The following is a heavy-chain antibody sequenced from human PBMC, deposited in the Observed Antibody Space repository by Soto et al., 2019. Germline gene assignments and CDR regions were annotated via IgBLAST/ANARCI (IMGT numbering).Heavy chain of an antibody. V-gene: IGHV4-34*01. Sequence: SETLSLACAVYGGSFSGYYWSWIRQPPGKGLEWIGEINHSGSTNYNPSLKSRVTISVDTSKNQFSLKLSSVTAADTAVYYCARGRRDAAAAGTQGNWFDPWGQGTLVTVSS. J-gene: IGHJ5*02. CDR3: ARGRRDAAAAGTQGNWFDP. D-gene: IGHD6-13*01. CDR1: GGSFSGYY. CDR2: INHSGST.